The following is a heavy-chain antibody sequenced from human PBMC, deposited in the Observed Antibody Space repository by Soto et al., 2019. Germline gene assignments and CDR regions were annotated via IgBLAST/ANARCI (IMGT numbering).Heavy chain of an antibody. Sequence: QITLKESGPTLVKPTQTLTLTCTFSGFSLSTSGVGVGWIRQPPGKALEWLALSYWYDDKRYSPSLKSRVTITKDTSKNQVVLTMTHRDPVDTATYYCAHRIYHYDRSGYGSKWFDPWGQGTLVTVSS. J-gene: IGHJ5*02. D-gene: IGHD3-22*01. V-gene: IGHV2-5*01. CDR3: AHRIYHYDRSGYGSKWFDP. CDR1: GFSLSTSGVG. CDR2: SYWYDDK.